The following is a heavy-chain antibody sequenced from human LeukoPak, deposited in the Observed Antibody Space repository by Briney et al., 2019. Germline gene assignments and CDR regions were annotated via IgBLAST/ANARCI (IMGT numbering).Heavy chain of an antibody. V-gene: IGHV4-61*02. CDR1: GGSISSGSYY. J-gene: IGHJ6*03. D-gene: IGHD2-15*01. CDR3: ARDVGYCSGGSCYWGYYYYMDV. CDR2: IYTSGST. Sequence: SQTLSLTCTVSGGSISSGSYYWSWIRQPAGKGPEWIGRIYTSGSTNYNPSLKSRVTISVDTSKNQFSLKLSSVTAADTAVYYCARDVGYCSGGSCYWGYYYYMDVWGKGTTVTVSS.